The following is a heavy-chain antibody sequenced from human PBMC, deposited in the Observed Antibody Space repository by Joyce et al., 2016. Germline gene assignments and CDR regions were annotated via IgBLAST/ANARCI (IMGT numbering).Heavy chain of an antibody. CDR3: AKILTATYSSGWFLDY. Sequence: VQPGRSLRLSCAASGLTLSNYGVHWVRQAPGKGLEWVAVISYDGIYKYYADSVKGRFTISRDKSKNTVFLEMNSLRAEDTAVYYCAKILTATYSSGWFLDYWGQGTLVTVSS. CDR2: ISYDGIYK. J-gene: IGHJ4*02. CDR1: GLTLSNYG. V-gene: IGHV3-30*18. D-gene: IGHD6-25*01.